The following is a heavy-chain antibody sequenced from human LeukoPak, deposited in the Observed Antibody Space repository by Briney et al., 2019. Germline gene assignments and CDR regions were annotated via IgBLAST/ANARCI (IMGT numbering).Heavy chain of an antibody. CDR2: IYTNGSS. D-gene: IGHD6-13*01. CDR1: GGSISSYY. J-gene: IGHJ5*02. CDR3: ARDGAAAREFDP. V-gene: IGHV4-4*07. Sequence: KPSETLSLTCTVSGGSISSYYWSWIRQPAPKGLELIGRIYTNGSSNYNPSPNRRITMTVYTATNQFSLCLSPVTAAAAATSYYARDGAAAREFDPWGQGTLVTVSS.